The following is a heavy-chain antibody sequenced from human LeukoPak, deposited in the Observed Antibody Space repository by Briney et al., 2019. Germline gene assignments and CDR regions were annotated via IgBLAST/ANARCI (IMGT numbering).Heavy chain of an antibody. V-gene: IGHV3-23*01. CDR3: AKEPGGAVAFDY. CDR1: GFTFSSYG. J-gene: IGHJ4*02. D-gene: IGHD2-2*01. Sequence: GGSLRLSCAASGFTFSSYGMSWVRQPPGKGLEWVSAISGSGGSTYYADSVKGRFTISRDNSKNTLYLQMNSLRAEDTAVYYCAKEPGGAVAFDYWGQGTLVTVSS. CDR2: ISGSGGST.